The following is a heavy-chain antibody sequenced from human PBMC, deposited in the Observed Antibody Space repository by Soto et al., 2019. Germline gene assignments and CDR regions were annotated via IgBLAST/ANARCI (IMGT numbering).Heavy chain of an antibody. J-gene: IGHJ5*02. D-gene: IGHD2-8*01. CDR2: VTGSGSGT. CDR1: GFTFSNYG. V-gene: IGHV3-23*01. Sequence: GGSLRLSCAASGFTFSNYGMSWVRQAPGKGLEWVSSVTGSGSGTYYADSVRGRFTISRDNSKNTLYLQMNSLRAEDTAVYYCAKDEFGCTNGVCYTRFDPWGQGTLVTVSS. CDR3: AKDEFGCTNGVCYTRFDP.